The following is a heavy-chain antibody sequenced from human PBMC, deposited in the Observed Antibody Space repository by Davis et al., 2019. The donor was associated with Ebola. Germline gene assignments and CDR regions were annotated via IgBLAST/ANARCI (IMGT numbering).Heavy chain of an antibody. CDR3: ARGFTMGNY. J-gene: IGHJ4*02. Sequence: AASVKVSCKASGYTFTSYAMHWVRQAPGQRLEWMGWINAGNGNTKYSQKFQGRVTMTRDTSTSTVYMELSSLRSEDTAVYYCARGFTMGNYWGQGTLVTVSS. CDR2: INAGNGNT. V-gene: IGHV1-3*01. D-gene: IGHD3-10*01. CDR1: GYTFTSYA.